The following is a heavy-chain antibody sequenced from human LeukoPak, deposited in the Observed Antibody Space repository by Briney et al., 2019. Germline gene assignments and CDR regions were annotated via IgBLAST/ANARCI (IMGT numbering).Heavy chain of an antibody. CDR2: ISYDGSNK. CDR3: ARDNPTDYGGNAFDY. D-gene: IGHD4-23*01. V-gene: IGHV3-30*04. J-gene: IGHJ4*02. Sequence: GRSLRLSCAASGFTFSSYAMHWVRQAPGKGLEWVAVISYDGSNKYYADSVKGRFTIFRDNSKNTLYLQMNSLRAEDTAVYYCARDNPTDYGGNAFDYWGQGTLVTVSS. CDR1: GFTFSSYA.